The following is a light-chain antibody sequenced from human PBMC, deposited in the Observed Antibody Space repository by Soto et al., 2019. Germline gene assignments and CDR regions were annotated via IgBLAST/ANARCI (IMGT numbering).Light chain of an antibody. CDR2: KTS. J-gene: IGKJ4*01. CDR1: QSINNW. CDR3: QQYKSFSLT. Sequence: DIQMTQSPSSPSASVGDRVTITCRASQSINNWLAWYQQKPGKAPKLLIYKTSDLESGVPSRFSGSGSGTEFSLTISSLQPDDFATYYCQQYKSFSLTFGGGTKVDIK. V-gene: IGKV1-5*03.